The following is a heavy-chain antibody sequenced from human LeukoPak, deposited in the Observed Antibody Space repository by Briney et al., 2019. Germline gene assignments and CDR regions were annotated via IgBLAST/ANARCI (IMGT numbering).Heavy chain of an antibody. CDR3: ARRSGYYPYYFDF. Sequence: SVKVSCKASGGTFSSYAISWVRQAPGQGLEWMGGIIPIFGTTDYAQKFQGRVTITADESTSTAYMELSSLRSEDTAVYYCARRSGYYPYYFDFWGQGTLVTVSS. D-gene: IGHD3-22*01. J-gene: IGHJ4*02. CDR1: GGTFSSYA. CDR2: IIPIFGTT. V-gene: IGHV1-69*13.